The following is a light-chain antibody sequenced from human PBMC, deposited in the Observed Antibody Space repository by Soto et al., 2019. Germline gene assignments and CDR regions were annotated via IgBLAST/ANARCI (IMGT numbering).Light chain of an antibody. Sequence: DIQMTQSPSTPSAFVGDRVTITFLASQSISSWLAWYQQKPGKAPKLLIYDASSLESGVPSRFSGSGSGTEFTLTISSLQTDNFATYYCQQYDSYSWTFGQGTKVDIK. V-gene: IGKV1-5*01. J-gene: IGKJ1*01. CDR1: QSISSW. CDR3: QQYDSYSWT. CDR2: DAS.